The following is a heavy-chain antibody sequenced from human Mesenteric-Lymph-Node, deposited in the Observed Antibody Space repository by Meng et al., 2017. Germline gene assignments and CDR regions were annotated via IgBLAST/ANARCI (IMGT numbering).Heavy chain of an antibody. CDR1: GGSISSGDYY. V-gene: IGHV4-30-4*01. D-gene: IGHD3-22*01. CDR2: IYYSGST. J-gene: IGHJ4*02. Sequence: QVQLQQWGAGLLKPSGPLSLTCTVSGGSISSGDYYWSWIRQPPGKGLEWIGYIYYSGSTSYNPSLKSRVTMSVDTSKNQFSLNLNSVTAVDTAVYYCARNVPGTSAYYDWGQGTLVTVSS. CDR3: ARNVPGTSAYYD.